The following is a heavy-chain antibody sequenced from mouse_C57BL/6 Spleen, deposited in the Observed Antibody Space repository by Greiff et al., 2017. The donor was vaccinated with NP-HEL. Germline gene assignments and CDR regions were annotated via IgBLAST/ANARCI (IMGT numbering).Heavy chain of an antibody. D-gene: IGHD1-1*01. V-gene: IGHV1-64*01. J-gene: IGHJ1*03. CDR2: IHPNSGST. CDR1: GYTFTSYW. Sequence: QVQLQQSGAELVKPGASVKLSCKASGYTFTSYWMHWVKQRPGQGLEWIGMIHPNSGSTNYNEKFKSKATLTVDKSSSTAYMQLSSLTSEDSAVYYCARSPITTVVANWYFDVWGTGTTVTVSS. CDR3: ARSPITTVVANWYFDV.